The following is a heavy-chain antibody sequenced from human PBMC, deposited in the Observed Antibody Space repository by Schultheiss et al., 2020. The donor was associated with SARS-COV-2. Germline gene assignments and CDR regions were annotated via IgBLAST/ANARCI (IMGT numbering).Heavy chain of an antibody. CDR1: GYTFTSYY. D-gene: IGHD3-16*02. V-gene: IGHV1-46*01. Sequence: ASVKVSCKASGYTFTSYYMHWVRQAPGQGLEWMGIINPSGGSTSYAQKFQGRVTMTRDTSTSTVYMELSSLRSEDTAVYYCARDSYYDYIWGSYPLDYWGQGTLVTVSS. CDR3: ARDSYYDYIWGSYPLDY. J-gene: IGHJ4*02. CDR2: INPSGGST.